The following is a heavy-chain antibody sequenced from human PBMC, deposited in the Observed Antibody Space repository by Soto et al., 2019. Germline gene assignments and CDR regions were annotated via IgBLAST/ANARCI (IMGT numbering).Heavy chain of an antibody. CDR3: ATVASTHFGS. D-gene: IGHD1-1*01. V-gene: IGHV4-39*01. CDR1: GGSISTPSYN. Sequence: QVQLPQSGPGLLKPSETLSLTCTVSGGSISTPSYNWGWVRQPPGTGPEWIGSFFYGGRTHYSPSLESRLSISVATARSQVSLILTSVTAADTAVYYCATVASTHFGSWGQGALVVVSS. CDR2: FFYGGRT. J-gene: IGHJ4*02.